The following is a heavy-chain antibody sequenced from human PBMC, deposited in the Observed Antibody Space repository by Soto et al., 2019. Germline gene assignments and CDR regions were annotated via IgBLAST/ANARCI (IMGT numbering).Heavy chain of an antibody. CDR2: IYYSGST. Sequence: LSLTCTVSGGSISSSSYYWGWIRQPPGKGLEWIGSIYYSGSTYYNPSLKSRVTISVDTSKNQFSRKLSSVTAADTAVYYCASIIHYSSGYHYYYGMDVWGKGTTVAVSS. V-gene: IGHV4-39*01. CDR1: GGSISSSSYY. J-gene: IGHJ6*01. D-gene: IGHD3-22*01. CDR3: ASIIHYSSGYHYYYGMDV.